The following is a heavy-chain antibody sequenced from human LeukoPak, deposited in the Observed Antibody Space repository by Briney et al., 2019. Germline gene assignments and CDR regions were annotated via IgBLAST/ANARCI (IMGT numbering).Heavy chain of an antibody. Sequence: GESLKISCKGSGYSFTNYWIGWVRQMPGKGLEWMGIIYPGDSDATYSPSFPGQVTISADKSITTAYLQWSSLKASDTAMYYCARGNYGSGSYYNVAFDFWGQGTLVTVSS. V-gene: IGHV5-51*01. CDR3: ARGNYGSGSYYNVAFDF. J-gene: IGHJ4*02. CDR2: IYPGDSDA. CDR1: GYSFTNYW. D-gene: IGHD3-10*01.